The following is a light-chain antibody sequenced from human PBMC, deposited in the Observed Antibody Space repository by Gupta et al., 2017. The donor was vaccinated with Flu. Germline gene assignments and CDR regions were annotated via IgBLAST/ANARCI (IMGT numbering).Light chain of an antibody. CDR1: NIGSKS. CDR3: QVWETRTEHRDV. V-gene: IGLV3-21*03. Sequence: SYVLTLPPSVSVAPGKTARIPCGGNNIGSKSVHWYQQKPGQAPVLVVYNDSDRPSGSPARFSGSKSGNTATLTIDRVEAGDEADDYCQVWETRTEHRDVFGTGTEVTVL. CDR2: NDS. J-gene: IGLJ1*01.